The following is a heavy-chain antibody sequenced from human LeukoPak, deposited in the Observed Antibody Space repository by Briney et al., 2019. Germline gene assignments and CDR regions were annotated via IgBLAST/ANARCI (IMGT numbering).Heavy chain of an antibody. V-gene: IGHV1-18*01. CDR3: ARARPGAYCGTTSCFSDY. CDR2: ISAYNGNT. J-gene: IGHJ4*02. Sequence: ASVTVSCKASGYIFTSYGISWVRQGPGQGLEWVGWISAYNGNTKFAPNLQDRVTMTTDTYTATAYMELRTLRLNDTAVYFCARARPGAYCGTTSCFSDYWGQGTLVTVSS. CDR1: GYIFTSYG. D-gene: IGHD2-2*01.